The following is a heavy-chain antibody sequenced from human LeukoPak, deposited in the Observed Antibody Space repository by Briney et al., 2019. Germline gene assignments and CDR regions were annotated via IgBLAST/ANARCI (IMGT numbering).Heavy chain of an antibody. CDR1: GYTFTSYD. Sequence: ASVKVSCKASGYTFTSYDINWVRQATGQGLEWMGWMNPNSGNTGYAQKFQGRVTMTRNTSISTAYMELSSQRSEDTAVYYCARGKQQWLVRAAFDIWGQGTMVTVSS. CDR2: MNPNSGNT. CDR3: ARGKQQWLVRAAFDI. D-gene: IGHD6-19*01. J-gene: IGHJ3*02. V-gene: IGHV1-8*01.